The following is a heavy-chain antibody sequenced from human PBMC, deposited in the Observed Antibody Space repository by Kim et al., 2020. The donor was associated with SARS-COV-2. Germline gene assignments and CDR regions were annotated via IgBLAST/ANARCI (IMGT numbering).Heavy chain of an antibody. CDR3: ARESRPGQWLVLGALGGMDV. CDR1: GGSISSYY. D-gene: IGHD6-19*01. J-gene: IGHJ6*02. CDR2: IYYSGST. Sequence: SETLSLTCTVSGGSISSYYWSWIRQPPGKGLEWIGYIYYSGSTNYNPSLKSRVTISIDTSKNQFSLKLSSVTAADTAVYYCARESRPGQWLVLGALGGMDVWGQGTTVTVSS. V-gene: IGHV4-59*13.